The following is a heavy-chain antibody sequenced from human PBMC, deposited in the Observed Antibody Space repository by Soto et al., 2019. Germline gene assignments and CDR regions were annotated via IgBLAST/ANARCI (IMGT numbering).Heavy chain of an antibody. J-gene: IGHJ4*02. D-gene: IGHD3-22*01. CDR3: VKGEYYYDGSAYYPFDY. CDR2: ISYDGSNK. V-gene: IGHV3-30-3*01. CDR1: GGTFSSHA. Sequence: PGVSLRLSWAASGGTFSSHAMHWVRQAPGKGLEWVAVISYDGSNKYYADSVKGRFTISRDNSKNTLYLQMYSLRPEDTAVYYCVKGEYYYDGSAYYPFDYWGQGRMVTVSS.